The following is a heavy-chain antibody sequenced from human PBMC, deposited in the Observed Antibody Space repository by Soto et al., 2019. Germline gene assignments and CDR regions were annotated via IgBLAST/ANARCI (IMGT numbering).Heavy chain of an antibody. CDR3: AREFGLYGDVFDY. CDR1: GFTFSSYA. Sequence: QVQLVESGGGVVQPGRSLRLSCAASGFTFSSYAMHWVRQAPGKGLEWVAVISYDGSNKYYADSVKGRFTISRDNSKNTLYLQMNSLRAEDTAVSYCAREFGLYGDVFDYWGQGTLVTVSS. V-gene: IGHV3-30-3*01. CDR2: ISYDGSNK. D-gene: IGHD4-17*01. J-gene: IGHJ4*02.